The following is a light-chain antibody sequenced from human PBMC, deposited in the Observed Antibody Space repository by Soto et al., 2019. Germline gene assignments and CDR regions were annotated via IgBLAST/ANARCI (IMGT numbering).Light chain of an antibody. CDR2: KAS. CDR1: QSISDW. V-gene: IGKV1-5*03. J-gene: IGKJ2*01. CDR3: QQYSSYYMYT. Sequence: DIQMTQSPSTLSASVGDRVTITCRASQSISDWLAWYQQKPGQAPKLLLYKASSLESGVPSRFSGSGSGTEFTLTISSRQPDDVATYYCQQYSSYYMYTFGQGTKLEI.